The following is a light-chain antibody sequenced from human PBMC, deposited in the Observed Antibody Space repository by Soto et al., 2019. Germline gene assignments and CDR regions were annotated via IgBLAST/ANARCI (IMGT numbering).Light chain of an antibody. CDR3: QQYNNWPPKYT. V-gene: IGKV3-15*01. CDR2: DAS. CDR1: QSISSN. J-gene: IGKJ2*01. Sequence: EIVMTQSPATLSVSPGERATLSCRASQSISSNLAWYQQNPGQVPRLLIYDASTRATGIPARFSGSGSGTEFTLTISSLQSEDFAVYYCQQYNNWPPKYTFGQGTKLEIK.